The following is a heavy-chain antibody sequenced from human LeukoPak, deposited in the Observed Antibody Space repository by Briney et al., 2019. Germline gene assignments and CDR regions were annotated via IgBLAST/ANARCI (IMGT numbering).Heavy chain of an antibody. J-gene: IGHJ6*03. CDR2: ISGSGGST. CDR3: AKCLGYYYHYMDV. Sequence: GGSLRLSCAASGFTFSSYAMSWVRQAPGKGLEWVSAISGSGGSTYYADSVKGRFTISRDNSKDTLYLQMNSLRAEDTAVYYCAKCLGYYYHYMDVWGKGTTVTVSS. CDR1: GFTFSSYA. V-gene: IGHV3-23*01.